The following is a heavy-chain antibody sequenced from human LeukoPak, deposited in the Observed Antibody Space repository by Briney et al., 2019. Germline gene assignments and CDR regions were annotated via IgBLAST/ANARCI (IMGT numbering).Heavy chain of an antibody. CDR3: VGGRFGESLDY. J-gene: IGHJ4*02. CDR2: INQDGSEK. CDR1: GFTFSHYW. V-gene: IGHV3-7*04. D-gene: IGHD3-10*01. Sequence: GGSLRLSCVASGFTFSHYWMSWVRQAPGKGLEWVANINQDGSEKYYVDSMKGRFTISRDNAKNSLYLQMNSLRDEDTAVYYCVGGRFGESLDYWGQGTLVTVSS.